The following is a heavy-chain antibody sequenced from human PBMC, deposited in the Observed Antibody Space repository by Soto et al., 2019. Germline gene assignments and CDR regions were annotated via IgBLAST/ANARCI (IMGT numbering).Heavy chain of an antibody. J-gene: IGHJ3*02. Sequence: GSVKVSCKASGYTFTGCYMHWVRQAPGQGLEWMGWINPNSGGTNYAQKYQGRVTMTRDTSISTAYKELSRLRSDDTAVYYCARPRSRRDGYNSPHEAFDIWGQGTVVTVSS. CDR1: GYTFTGCY. D-gene: IGHD5-12*01. CDR3: ARPRSRRDGYNSPHEAFDI. CDR2: INPNSGGT. V-gene: IGHV1-2*02.